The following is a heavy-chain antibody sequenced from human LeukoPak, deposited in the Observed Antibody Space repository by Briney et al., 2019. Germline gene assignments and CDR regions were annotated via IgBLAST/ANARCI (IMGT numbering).Heavy chain of an antibody. Sequence: ASVTVSCTASGYTFTSYGISWVRQAPGQGLEWMGWISAYNGNTNYAQKLQGRVTMTTDTSTSTAYMELRSLRSDGTAVYYCARDDPSGYGGLFDYWGQGTLVTVSS. CDR3: ARDDPSGYGGLFDY. CDR2: ISAYNGNT. CDR1: GYTFTSYG. D-gene: IGHD5-12*01. V-gene: IGHV1-18*01. J-gene: IGHJ4*02.